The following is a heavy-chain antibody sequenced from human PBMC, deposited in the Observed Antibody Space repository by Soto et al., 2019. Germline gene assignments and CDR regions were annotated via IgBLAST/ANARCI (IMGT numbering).Heavy chain of an antibody. CDR1: GSTFSRYA. Sequence: GGSLRLSCAASGSTFSRYAMNWVRQAPGKGLEWVSGISASGGSTYYADFVKGRITISRDSSKNTLYLQMNSLRAEDTAVYYCARDLEQQLNGFDYWGQGTLVTAPQ. CDR3: ARDLEQQLNGFDY. J-gene: IGHJ4*02. V-gene: IGHV3-23*01. CDR2: ISASGGST. D-gene: IGHD6-13*01.